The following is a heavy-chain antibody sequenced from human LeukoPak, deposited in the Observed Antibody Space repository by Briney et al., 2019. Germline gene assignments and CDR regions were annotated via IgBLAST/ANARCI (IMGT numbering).Heavy chain of an antibody. CDR3: ARDLFWRDILTGYKVGYFDY. CDR1: GFTFSSYG. Sequence: GGSLRLSCAASGFTFSSYGMHWVRQAPGKGLEWVANIKQDGSEKYYVDSVKGRFTISRDNAKNSLYLQMNSLRAEDTAVYYCARDLFWRDILTGYKVGYFDYWGQGTLVAVSS. CDR2: IKQDGSEK. D-gene: IGHD3-9*01. J-gene: IGHJ4*02. V-gene: IGHV3-7*01.